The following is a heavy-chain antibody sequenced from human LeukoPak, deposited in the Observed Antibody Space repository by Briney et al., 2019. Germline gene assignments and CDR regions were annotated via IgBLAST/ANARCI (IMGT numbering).Heavy chain of an antibody. V-gene: IGHV1-69*13. Sequence: ASVKVSCKASGGTFSSYAISWVRQAPGQGLEWMGGIIPIFGTANYAQKFQGRVTITADESTSTAYMELSSLRSEDTAVYYCASLQHDYGRSHDYWGQGTLVTVSS. J-gene: IGHJ4*02. D-gene: IGHD4-17*01. CDR3: ASLQHDYGRSHDY. CDR2: IIPIFGTA. CDR1: GGTFSSYA.